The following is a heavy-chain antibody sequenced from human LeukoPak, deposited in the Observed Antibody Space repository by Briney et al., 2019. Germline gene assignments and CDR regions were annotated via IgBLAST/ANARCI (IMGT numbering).Heavy chain of an antibody. CDR2: INHSGST. Sequence: SETLSLTCAVYGGSLSGYYWSWIRQPPGKGLEWIGEINHSGSTNCNPSLKSRVTISVDTSKNQFSLKLSSVTAADTAVYYCARGSFYYYDGSGSVDYWGQGTLVTVSS. J-gene: IGHJ4*02. D-gene: IGHD3-22*01. V-gene: IGHV4-34*01. CDR1: GGSLSGYY. CDR3: ARGSFYYYDGSGSVDY.